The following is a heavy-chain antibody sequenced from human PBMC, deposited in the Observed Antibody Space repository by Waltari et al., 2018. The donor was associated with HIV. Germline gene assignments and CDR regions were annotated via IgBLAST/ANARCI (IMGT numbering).Heavy chain of an antibody. CDR2: VWYDGSYK. V-gene: IGHV3-33*01. CDR3: ARDPAILESGSPLKVFYGMDV. CDR1: GFSFRRYG. D-gene: IGHD1-26*01. J-gene: IGHJ6*02. Sequence: QVYLVESGGGLVQPGKSLRLSCTASGFSFRRYGMHWVRQAPGRGLEWVALVWYDGSYKFYGDSMKGRFTISRDNSKNTLYLQMNSLRDEDTAIYFCARDPAILESGSPLKVFYGMDVWGPGTSVTVSS.